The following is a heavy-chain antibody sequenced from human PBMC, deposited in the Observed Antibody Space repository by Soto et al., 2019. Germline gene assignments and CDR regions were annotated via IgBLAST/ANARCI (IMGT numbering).Heavy chain of an antibody. Sequence: TLETLSHTCTVSDGSIRSYFWSWIRQPPGKGLEWIGYIYYSGSTNYNPSLKSRVTISVDTSKNQFSLKLTSVTAADTAVYYCARAGTGMVQLDYWGQGTLVTVSS. CDR3: ARAGTGMVQLDY. D-gene: IGHD5-18*01. J-gene: IGHJ4*02. CDR1: DGSIRSYF. V-gene: IGHV4-59*01. CDR2: IYYSGST.